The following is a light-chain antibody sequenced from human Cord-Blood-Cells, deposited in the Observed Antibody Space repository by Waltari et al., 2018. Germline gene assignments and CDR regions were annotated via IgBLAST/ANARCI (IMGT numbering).Light chain of an antibody. Sequence: EIVFTPSPATLSLSPGESATLSCRASQRVSSYLAWYQRKPGQAPRPLIYDAANRATGIRARLSGSGSGTGFTLPISSLEREDFGVYYCQQRSNWPPSFGGGTKVAIK. V-gene: IGKV3-11*01. CDR3: QQRSNWPPS. CDR1: QRVSSY. CDR2: DAA. J-gene: IGKJ4*01.